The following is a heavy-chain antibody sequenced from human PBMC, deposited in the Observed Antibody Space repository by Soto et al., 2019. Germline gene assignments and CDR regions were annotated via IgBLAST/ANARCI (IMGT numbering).Heavy chain of an antibody. V-gene: IGHV3-23*01. CDR3: ISPTTTVPHIKFDY. J-gene: IGHJ4*02. Sequence: GGSLRLSCAASGFTFSSYAMSWVRQAPGKGLEWVSAISGSGGSTYYADSVKGRFTISRDNSKNTLYLQMNSLRAEDTAVYYCISPTTTVPHIKFDYWGQGTLVTVYS. D-gene: IGHD4-17*01. CDR1: GFTFSSYA. CDR2: ISGSGGST.